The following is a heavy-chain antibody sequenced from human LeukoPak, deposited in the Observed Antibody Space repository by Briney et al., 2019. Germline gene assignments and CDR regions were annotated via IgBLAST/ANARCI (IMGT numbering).Heavy chain of an antibody. V-gene: IGHV3-21*01. CDR1: GFTFSSYS. Sequence: GGSLRLYCAASGFTFSSYSMNWVRQAPGKGLEWVSSISSSSSYIYYADSVKGRFTISRDNAKNSLYLQMNSLRAEDTAVYYCARDENYYDSSGYDWNNFDYWGQGTLVTVSS. CDR2: ISSSSSYI. D-gene: IGHD3-22*01. J-gene: IGHJ4*02. CDR3: ARDENYYDSSGYDWNNFDY.